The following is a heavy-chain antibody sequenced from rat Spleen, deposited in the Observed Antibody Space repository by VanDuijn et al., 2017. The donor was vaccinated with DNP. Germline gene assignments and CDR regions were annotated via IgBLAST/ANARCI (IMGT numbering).Heavy chain of an antibody. V-gene: IGHV5-22*01. D-gene: IGHD1-5*01. Sequence: EVQLVESGGGLVQPGRSMKLSCAASGFTFSDYYMAWVRQAQKKGLEWVASISYEGSSTYYGDSVKGRFTISRDNAKSTLYLQMNSLRSEDTATYYCARRGEVPKNWFAYWGQGTLVTVSS. J-gene: IGHJ3*01. CDR3: ARRGEVPKNWFAY. CDR1: GFTFSDYY. CDR2: ISYEGSST.